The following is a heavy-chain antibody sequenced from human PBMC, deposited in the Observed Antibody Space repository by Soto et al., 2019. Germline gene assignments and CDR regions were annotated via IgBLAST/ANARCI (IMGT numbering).Heavy chain of an antibody. J-gene: IGHJ6*02. V-gene: IGHV3-30*18. Sequence: PGGSLRLSCAASGFSFSSYGMHWVRQAPGKGLEWVAVISYDGSNKYYADSVKGRFTISRDNSKNTLYLQMNSLRAEDTAVYYCAKDLGEHYDILTVYSPFPYYGMDVWGQGTTVTVSS. CDR2: ISYDGSNK. CDR3: AKDLGEHYDILTVYSPFPYYGMDV. CDR1: GFSFSSYG. D-gene: IGHD3-9*01.